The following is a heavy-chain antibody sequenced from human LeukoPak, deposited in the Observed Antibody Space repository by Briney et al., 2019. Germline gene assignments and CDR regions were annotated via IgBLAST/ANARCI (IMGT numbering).Heavy chain of an antibody. J-gene: IGHJ4*02. V-gene: IGHV3-30*02. CDR3: AKDRQFLEWLLSYFDY. D-gene: IGHD3-3*01. CDR2: IRFDGTTK. Sequence: GGSLRLSCTASGFNFGQYGMHWIRQAPGKGLEWVAIIRFDGTTKFYGKSVRGRFTISRDNSKNTLYLQMNSLRAEDTAVYYCAKDRQFLEWLLSYFDYWGQGTLVTVSS. CDR1: GFNFGQYG.